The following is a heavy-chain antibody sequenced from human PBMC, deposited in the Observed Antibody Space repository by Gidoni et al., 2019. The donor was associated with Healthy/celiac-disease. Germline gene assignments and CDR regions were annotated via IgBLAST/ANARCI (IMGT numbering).Heavy chain of an antibody. J-gene: IGHJ5*02. D-gene: IGHD3-16*01. CDR1: GGTFSSYT. CDR3: ARDMAVPLLGP. Sequence: QVQLVQSGAEVKKPGSSVKVSCKASGGTFSSYTISWVRQAPGQGLEWMGWIIPILGIANYAQKFQGRVTITADKSTSTAYMELSSLRSEDTAVYYCARDMAVPLLGPWGQGTLVTVSS. V-gene: IGHV1-69*08. CDR2: IIPILGIA.